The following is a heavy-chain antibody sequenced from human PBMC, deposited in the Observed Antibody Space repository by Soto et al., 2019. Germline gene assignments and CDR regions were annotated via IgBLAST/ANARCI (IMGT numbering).Heavy chain of an antibody. D-gene: IGHD5-18*01. CDR1: GGSISSGGYS. CDR3: ARAGSAMVWLDP. Sequence: PSEILSLTCAVSGGSISSGGYSWSWIRQPPGKGLEWIGYIYHSGSTYYNPSLKSRVTISVDRSKNQFSLKLSSVTAADTAVYYCARAGSAMVWLDPWGQGTLVTVSS. CDR2: IYHSGST. V-gene: IGHV4-30-2*01. J-gene: IGHJ5*02.